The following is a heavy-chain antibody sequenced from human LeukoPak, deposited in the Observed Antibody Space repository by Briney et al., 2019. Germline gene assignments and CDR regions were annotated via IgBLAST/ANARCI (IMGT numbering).Heavy chain of an antibody. CDR2: IYSGGST. CDR1: GFTVSSYY. Sequence: GGSLRLSCAASGFTVSSYYMGWVRQAPGKGLEGVSVIYSGGSTYYADSVKGRFTISRDNSKNTLYLQMNSLRAEDTAVYYCAREYGSGSYYLWFDYWGQGTLVTVSS. D-gene: IGHD3-10*01. V-gene: IGHV3-66*02. CDR3: AREYGSGSYYLWFDY. J-gene: IGHJ4*02.